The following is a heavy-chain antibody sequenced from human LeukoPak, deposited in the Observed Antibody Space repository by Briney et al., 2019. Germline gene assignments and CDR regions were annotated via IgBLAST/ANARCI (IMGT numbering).Heavy chain of an antibody. CDR1: GYTFTSYD. Sequence: GASVKVSCKASGYTFTSYDINWVRQATGQGLEWMGWMNPNSGNTGYAQKFQGRVTITRNTSISTAHMELSSLRSEDTAVYYCARDRTLYSSGWYSPLDYWGQGTLVTVSS. V-gene: IGHV1-8*03. CDR3: ARDRTLYSSGWYSPLDY. CDR2: MNPNSGNT. D-gene: IGHD6-19*01. J-gene: IGHJ4*02.